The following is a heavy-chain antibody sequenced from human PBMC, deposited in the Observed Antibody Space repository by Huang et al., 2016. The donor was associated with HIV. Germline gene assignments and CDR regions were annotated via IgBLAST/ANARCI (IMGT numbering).Heavy chain of an antibody. CDR1: GFKLSGFG. Sequence: QVHLVESGGGVVQPGGSLRLSCSASGFKLSGFGMYWVRQAPVKGVELVAVISYDGRSQFYTDSVKGRFTISRDNSDNTLSLQMKGLRPDDTAVYYCAKESRWFSDFDHWGQGVLVSVSS. CDR3: AKESRWFSDFDH. V-gene: IGHV3-30*18. CDR2: ISYDGRSQ. D-gene: IGHD2-15*01. J-gene: IGHJ4*02.